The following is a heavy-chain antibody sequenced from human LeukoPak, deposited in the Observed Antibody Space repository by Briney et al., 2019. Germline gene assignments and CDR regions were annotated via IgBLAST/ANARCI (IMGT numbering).Heavy chain of an antibody. V-gene: IGHV4-30-2*01. D-gene: IGHD2-15*01. CDR2: IYHSGST. CDR1: GGSISSGGYS. J-gene: IGHJ5*02. Sequence: PSETLSLTCAVSGGSISSGGYSWSWIRQPPGRGLEWIGYIYHSGSTYYNPSLKSRVTISVDRSKNQFSLKLSSVTAADTAVYYCARAYCSGGSCYDWFDPWGQGTLVTVSS. CDR3: ARAYCSGGSCYDWFDP.